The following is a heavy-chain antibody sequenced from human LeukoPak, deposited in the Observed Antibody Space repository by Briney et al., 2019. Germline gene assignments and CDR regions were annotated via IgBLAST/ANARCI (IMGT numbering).Heavy chain of an antibody. Sequence: ASVKVSCKAPGYTFTSYYMHWVRQAPGQGLEWMGIINPSGGSTSYAQKFQGRVTTTRDTSTSTVYMELSSLRSEDTAVYYCARDGLMAAAGTGRYFDYWGQGTLVTVSS. V-gene: IGHV1-46*01. CDR2: INPSGGST. CDR3: ARDGLMAAAGTGRYFDY. D-gene: IGHD6-13*01. CDR1: GYTFTSYY. J-gene: IGHJ4*02.